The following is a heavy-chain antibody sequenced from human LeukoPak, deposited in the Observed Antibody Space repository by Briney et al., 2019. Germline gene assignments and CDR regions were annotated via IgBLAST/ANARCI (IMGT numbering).Heavy chain of an antibody. CDR2: IIPIVGTT. CDR1: GGTFSSYA. J-gene: IGHJ3*02. V-gene: IGHV1-69*13. D-gene: IGHD3-10*01. Sequence: SVKVSCKASGGTFSSYAFSWVRQAPGQGLEWMGGIIPIVGTTNYAQMFQGRVTITADESTSTAYMELSSLRSEDTAVYYCARRGDAFDIWGQGTMVTVSS. CDR3: ARRGDAFDI.